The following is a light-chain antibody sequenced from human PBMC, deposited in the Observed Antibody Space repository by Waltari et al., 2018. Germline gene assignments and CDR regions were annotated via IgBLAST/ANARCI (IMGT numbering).Light chain of an antibody. CDR1: SSHVGFYNY. V-gene: IGLV2-14*01. J-gene: IGLJ3*02. Sequence: QSALTQPASVSGSPGQSITISCTGTSSHVGFYNYVSWYQQHPGKAPKLMIYDVSELPSGVSNRFSGSKSGNTAFLTISGLQAEDEADYYCNSYTGSSSWVFGGGTKLTVL. CDR2: DVS. CDR3: NSYTGSSSWV.